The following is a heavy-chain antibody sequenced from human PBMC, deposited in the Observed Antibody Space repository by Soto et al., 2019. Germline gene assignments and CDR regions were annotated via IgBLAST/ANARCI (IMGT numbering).Heavy chain of an antibody. CDR1: GFTFSSYG. J-gene: IGHJ3*02. Sequence: GGSLRLSWAASGFTFSSYGMHWVRQAPGKGLEWVAVISYDGSNKYYADSVKGRFTISRDNSKNTLYLQMNSLRAEDTAVYYCAKGLGSGWQGDAFDIWGQGTMVTVSS. CDR2: ISYDGSNK. CDR3: AKGLGSGWQGDAFDI. V-gene: IGHV3-30*18. D-gene: IGHD6-19*01.